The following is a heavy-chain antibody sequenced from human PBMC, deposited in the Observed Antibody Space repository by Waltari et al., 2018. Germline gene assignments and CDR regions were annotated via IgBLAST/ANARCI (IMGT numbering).Heavy chain of an antibody. J-gene: IGHJ4*02. CDR1: GGPLSSYY. D-gene: IGHD2-2*01. CDR2: IYTSGST. V-gene: IGHV4-4*07. Sequence: QVQLQESGPGLVKPSETLSLTCTVSGGPLSSYYRSWIRQPPGKGLEWIGRIYTSGSTNYNPSLKSRVTMSVDTSKNQFSLKLSSVTAADTAVYYCARGKCSSTSCPPGYFDYWGQGTLVTVSS. CDR3: ARGKCSSTSCPPGYFDY.